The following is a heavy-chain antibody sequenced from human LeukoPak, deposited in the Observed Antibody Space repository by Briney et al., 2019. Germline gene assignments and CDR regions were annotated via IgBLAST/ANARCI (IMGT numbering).Heavy chain of an antibody. D-gene: IGHD6-19*01. CDR2: IRSKAYGGTT. Sequence: GGSLRLSCTASGFTFGDYAMSWFRQAPGKGLEWVGFIRSKAYGGTTEYAASVKGRFTISRDDSKSIAYLQMNSLKTEDTAMYYCTRDLYPKQWLVRSPFYWGQGTLVTVSS. J-gene: IGHJ4*02. CDR3: TRDLYPKQWLVRSPFY. V-gene: IGHV3-49*03. CDR1: GFTFGDYA.